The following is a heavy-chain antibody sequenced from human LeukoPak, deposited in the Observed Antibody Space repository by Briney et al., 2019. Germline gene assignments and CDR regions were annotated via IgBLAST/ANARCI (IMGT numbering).Heavy chain of an antibody. Sequence: QIGGSLRLSCAAYGFTFIAYLMTWVPQAPGKGLECGANIKEDGSETYYVYSVWGRFTISRDNAKNSLYLHMNSLRAEKTAVYFCARVHHSSSWGTDDCWGQRTLVTVSS. CDR3: ARVHHSSSWGTDDC. CDR2: IKEDGSET. D-gene: IGHD6-13*01. J-gene: IGHJ4*02. V-gene: IGHV3-7*01. CDR1: GFTFIAYL.